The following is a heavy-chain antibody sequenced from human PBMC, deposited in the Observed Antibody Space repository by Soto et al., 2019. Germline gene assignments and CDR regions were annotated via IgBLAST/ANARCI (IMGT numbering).Heavy chain of an antibody. CDR1: GYTFTSYA. CDR2: INAGNGNT. V-gene: IGHV1-3*01. D-gene: IGHD3-10*01. CDR3: ARGPGGPKGYCDL. J-gene: IGHJ2*01. Sequence: QVQLVQSGAEVKKPGALVKVSCKASGYTFTSYAMHWVRQAPGQRLEWMGWINAGNGNTKYSQKFQGRVTITRDTAASTAYMEQSSLISEDTAVYYCARGPGGPKGYCDLWGRGTLVTVSS.